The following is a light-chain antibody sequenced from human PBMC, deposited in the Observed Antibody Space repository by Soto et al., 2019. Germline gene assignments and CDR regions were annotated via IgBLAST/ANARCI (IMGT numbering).Light chain of an antibody. CDR3: SSYTSSSTVWV. V-gene: IGLV2-14*01. J-gene: IGLJ1*01. CDR2: EVS. CDR1: SSDVGGYNY. Sequence: QSVLTQPASVSGSPGKSITISCTGTSSDVGGYNYVSWYQQHPGKAPKLMIYEVSNRPSGVSNRFSGSKSGNTASLTISGLQAEDEADYYCSSYTSSSTVWVFGTGTKLTVL.